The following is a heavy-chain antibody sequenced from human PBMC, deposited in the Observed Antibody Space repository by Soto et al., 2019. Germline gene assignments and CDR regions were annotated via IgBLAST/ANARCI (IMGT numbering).Heavy chain of an antibody. CDR3: VPDHQWAFDY. D-gene: IGHD2-8*01. Sequence: PGGSLRLSCAASGFNFGSYSMNWVRQAPGKGLEWVSYMSSDISYADSVKGRFTISRDNAKNSLYLQMNSLRADDTAVYYCVPDHQWAFDYWGQGIMVTVSS. V-gene: IGHV3-48*01. CDR2: MSSDI. J-gene: IGHJ4*02. CDR1: GFNFGSYS.